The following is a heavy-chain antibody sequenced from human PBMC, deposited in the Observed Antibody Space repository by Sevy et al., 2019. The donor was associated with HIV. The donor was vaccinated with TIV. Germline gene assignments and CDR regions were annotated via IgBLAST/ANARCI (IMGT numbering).Heavy chain of an antibody. CDR1: GFTFSSYG. D-gene: IGHD3-10*01. Sequence: GALRLSCAASGFTFSSYGMHWVRQAPGKGLEWVAFIRYDGSNKYYADSVEGRFTISRDNSKNTLYLQMNSLRAEDTAVYYCAKDIMVQGVIINYYYYYGMDVWGQGTTVTVSS. J-gene: IGHJ6*02. V-gene: IGHV3-30*02. CDR3: AKDIMVQGVIINYYYYYGMDV. CDR2: IRYDGSNK.